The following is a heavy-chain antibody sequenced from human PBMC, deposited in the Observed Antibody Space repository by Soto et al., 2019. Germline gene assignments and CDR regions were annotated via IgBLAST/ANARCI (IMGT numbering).Heavy chain of an antibody. CDR1: GYTFTGYY. D-gene: IGHD5-12*01. V-gene: IGHV1-2*02. J-gene: IGHJ4*02. CDR2: IGPNSGGT. Sequence: GASVKVSCKASGYTFTGYYIHWVRQAPGQGLEWMGWIGPNSGGTNYAPNFQGRVTMTRDTSISTAYMELSRLKSDDTAVYYCARDSRSCYDYHSYGYWGQGTLVTVSS. CDR3: ARDSRSCYDYHSYGY.